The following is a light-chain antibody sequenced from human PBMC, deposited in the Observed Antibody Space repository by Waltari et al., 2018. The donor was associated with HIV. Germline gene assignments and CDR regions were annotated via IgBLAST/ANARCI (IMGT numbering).Light chain of an antibody. J-gene: IGKJ3*01. CDR2: DVS. CDR1: QSISNY. Sequence: EIFLTQSPATLSVSPGESATLSCRASQSISNYVAWYQQRPGLPPRLLIYDVSSRAAGVPDRISGSGSGTNFTLSISSLEVEDFAFYYCQQRSNWPGTFGPGTRVELK. CDR3: QQRSNWPGT. V-gene: IGKV3-11*01.